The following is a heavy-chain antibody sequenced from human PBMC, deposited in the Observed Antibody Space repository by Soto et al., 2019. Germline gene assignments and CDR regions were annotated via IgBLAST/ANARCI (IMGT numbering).Heavy chain of an antibody. CDR3: ARSWSVAGGGELWFDP. J-gene: IGHJ5*02. CDR2: IYYSGST. D-gene: IGHD6-19*01. V-gene: IGHV4-61*01. Sequence: KPXATLSLTCTVSGGSVSSGSYYWSWIRQPPGKGLEWIGYIYYSGSTNYNPSLKSRVTISVDTSKNQFSLKLSSVTAADTAVYYCARSWSVAGGGELWFDPWGQGTLVTVSS. CDR1: GGSVSSGSYY.